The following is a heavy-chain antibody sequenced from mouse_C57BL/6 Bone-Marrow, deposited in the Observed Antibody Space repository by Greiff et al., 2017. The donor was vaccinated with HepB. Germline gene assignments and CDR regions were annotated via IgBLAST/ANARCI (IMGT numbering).Heavy chain of an antibody. CDR1: GFTFSSYA. CDR3: ARDTDDYDGDCYAMDY. D-gene: IGHD2-4*01. V-gene: IGHV5-4*01. J-gene: IGHJ4*01. CDR2: ISDGGSYT. Sequence: EVQRVESGGGLVKPGGSLKLSCAASGFTFSSYAMSWVRQTPEKRLEWVATISDGGSYTYYPDNVKGRFTISRDNAKNNLYLQMSHLKSEDTAMYYCARDTDDYDGDCYAMDYWGQGTSVTVSS.